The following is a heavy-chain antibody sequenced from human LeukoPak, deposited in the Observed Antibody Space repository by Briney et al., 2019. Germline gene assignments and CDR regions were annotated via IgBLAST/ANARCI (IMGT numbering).Heavy chain of an antibody. Sequence: PGGSLRLSCATSGLTFTSYIMPWVRQAPGKGLEWVSSVSGSGAYIYYADSVKGRFTISRDNAKNSLYLRMNSLRAEDTAVYYCARDWVGGYSSSSNFGDYWGQGTLVTVSS. J-gene: IGHJ4*02. V-gene: IGHV3-21*01. D-gene: IGHD6-6*01. CDR2: VSGSGAYI. CDR3: ARDWVGGYSSSSNFGDY. CDR1: GLTFTSYI.